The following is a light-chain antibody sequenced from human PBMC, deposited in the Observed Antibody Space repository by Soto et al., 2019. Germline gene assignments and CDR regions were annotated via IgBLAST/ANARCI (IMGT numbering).Light chain of an antibody. V-gene: IGKV3-11*01. J-gene: IGKJ4*01. CDR3: QKRSNWPFT. Sequence: EIVLPHFPANLPLSTGERATLPSRASQSVSSYLAWYQQKPGQAPRLLIYDASNWATGIPARFSGSESGTDFPLTFSSLEPEDFAVYYCQKRSNWPFTFGGG. CDR2: DAS. CDR1: QSVSSY.